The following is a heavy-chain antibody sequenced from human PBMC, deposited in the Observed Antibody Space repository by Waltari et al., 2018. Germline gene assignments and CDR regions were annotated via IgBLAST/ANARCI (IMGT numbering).Heavy chain of an antibody. V-gene: IGHV3-30*02. Sequence: QVQLVESGGGVVQPGGSLRLSCAASGFTFSSYGLPWVSKAPGKGLEWVAFIRYDGSNKYYADSVKGRFTISRDNSKNTLYLQMNSLRAEDTAVYYCAKVVTGDWGYFDYWGQGTLVTVSS. D-gene: IGHD2-21*02. CDR2: IRYDGSNK. J-gene: IGHJ4*02. CDR1: GFTFSSYG. CDR3: AKVVTGDWGYFDY.